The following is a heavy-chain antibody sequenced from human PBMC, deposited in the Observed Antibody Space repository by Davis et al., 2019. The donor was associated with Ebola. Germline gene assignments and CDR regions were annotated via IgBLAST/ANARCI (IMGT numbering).Heavy chain of an antibody. Sequence: SETLSLTCAVYGGSFSGYYWSWIRQPPGKGLEWIGEIYHSGSTNYNPSLKSRVTISVDKSKNQFSLKLSSVTAADTAVYYCARGKNWEPFDYWGQGTLVTVSS. J-gene: IGHJ4*02. CDR1: GGSFSGYY. V-gene: IGHV4-34*01. CDR2: IYHSGST. D-gene: IGHD1-26*01. CDR3: ARGKNWEPFDY.